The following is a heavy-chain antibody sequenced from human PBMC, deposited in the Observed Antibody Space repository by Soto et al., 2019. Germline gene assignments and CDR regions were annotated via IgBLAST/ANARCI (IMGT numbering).Heavy chain of an antibody. V-gene: IGHV3-9*01. CDR1: GFSFGDYA. J-gene: IGHJ6*02. CDR2: ISWKSASI. CDR3: AKSTGGTANGLDV. Sequence: GGSLRLSFAASGFSFGDYAMHWVRQAPGKGLEWVSGISWKSASIGYADSVKGRFTISRDNAKKSLYLQMNNLRAEDTALYYCAKSTGGTANGLDVWGQGTAVTVSS. D-gene: IGHD2-8*02.